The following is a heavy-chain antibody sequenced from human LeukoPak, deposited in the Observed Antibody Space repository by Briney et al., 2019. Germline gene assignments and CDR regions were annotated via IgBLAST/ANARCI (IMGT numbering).Heavy chain of an antibody. D-gene: IGHD3-16*01. CDR3: ARESLSGGIDY. CDR1: GFTLSRYW. CDR2: IKVDGSGK. V-gene: IGHV3-7*04. Sequence: GGSLRLSCAPSGFTLSRYWMTWVRQAPGKGLEWVATIKVDGSGKYYVDSVRGRFTISRDNARSSLYLQMNSLRAEDTAVYYCARESLSGGIDYWGQGTLVTVSS. J-gene: IGHJ4*02.